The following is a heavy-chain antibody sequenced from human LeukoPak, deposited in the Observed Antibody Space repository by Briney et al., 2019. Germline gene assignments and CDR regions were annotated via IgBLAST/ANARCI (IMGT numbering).Heavy chain of an antibody. CDR3: ARSEHSSSSFDY. V-gene: IGHV3-21*01. J-gene: IGHJ4*02. CDR2: ISSSSTHI. CDR1: GFTLSSYS. D-gene: IGHD6-6*01. Sequence: PGGSLRLSCAASGFTLSSYSMNWVRQAPGKGLEXXSYISSSSTHIYYADSVKGRFTISRDNARNSLYLQMNSLRAEDTAIYYCARSEHSSSSFDYWGQGTLVTVSS.